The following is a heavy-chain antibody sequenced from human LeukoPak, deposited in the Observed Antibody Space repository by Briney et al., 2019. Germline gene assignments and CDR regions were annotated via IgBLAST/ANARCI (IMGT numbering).Heavy chain of an antibody. CDR2: IWYDGSNK. CDR1: GFTFSSYG. CDR3: ARVLKNKYSSGWYHPLDY. D-gene: IGHD6-19*01. J-gene: IGHJ4*02. V-gene: IGHV3-33*01. Sequence: PGRSLRLSCAASGFTFSSYGMHWVRQAPGKGLEWVAVIWYDGSNKYYADSVKGRFTISRGNSKNTLYLQMNSLRAEDTAVYYCARVLKNKYSSGWYHPLDYWGQGTLVTVSS.